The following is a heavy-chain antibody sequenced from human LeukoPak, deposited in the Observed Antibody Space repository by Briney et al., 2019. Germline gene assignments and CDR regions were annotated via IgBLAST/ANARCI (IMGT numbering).Heavy chain of an antibody. CDR1: GFTFSNAW. CDR2: IKSKTDGGTT. Sequence: MAGGSLRLSCAASGFTFSNAWMSWVRQAPGKGLEWVGRIKSKTDGGTTDYAAPVKGRFTISRDDSKNTLYLQMNSLKTEDTAAYYCFVTFNYYYYYGMDVWGQGTTVTVSS. J-gene: IGHJ6*02. D-gene: IGHD3-3*02. CDR3: FVTFNYYYYYGMDV. V-gene: IGHV3-15*01.